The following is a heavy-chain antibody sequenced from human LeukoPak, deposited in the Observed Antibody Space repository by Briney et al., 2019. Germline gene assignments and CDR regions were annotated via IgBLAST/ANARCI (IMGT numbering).Heavy chain of an antibody. CDR2: INPSGGHT. V-gene: IGHV1-46*01. Sequence: ASVKVSCKASGYTFTSYYMHWVRQAPGQGLEGMGRINPSGGHTISAQKFQGRVTMTRDMSTSTDYMELSSLRSEDTAIYYCARDNSVGDNAWWFDPWGQGTLVTVSS. CDR3: ARDNSVGDNAWWFDP. D-gene: IGHD1-26*01. CDR1: GYTFTSYY. J-gene: IGHJ5*02.